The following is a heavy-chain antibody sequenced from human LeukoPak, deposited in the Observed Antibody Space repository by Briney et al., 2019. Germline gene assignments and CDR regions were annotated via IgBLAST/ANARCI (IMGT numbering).Heavy chain of an antibody. D-gene: IGHD6-19*01. CDR2: MNPNSGNT. V-gene: IGHV1-8*01. CDR1: GYTFTSYD. CDR3: ARRYSSGWYALFDS. Sequence: GASVKVSCKASGYTFTSYDINWVRQVTGRGLEWMGWMNPNSGNTGYAQKFQGRVTMTRNTSITTAYMELNSLRSEDTAVYYCARRYSSGWYALFDSWGQGTLVTVSS. J-gene: IGHJ4*02.